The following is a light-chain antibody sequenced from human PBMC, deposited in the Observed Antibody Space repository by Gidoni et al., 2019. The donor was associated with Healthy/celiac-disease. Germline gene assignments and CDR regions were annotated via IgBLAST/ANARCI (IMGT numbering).Light chain of an antibody. CDR2: GAS. Sequence: EIVMTQSPATLSVSPGERATLSCRASQSVSSNLAWYQQKPGQAPRLLIYGASTRATGIPARFSGSGPGTEFTLTISSLQSEDFAVYYCQQYNNWLFTFGPGTKVEIK. CDR1: QSVSSN. J-gene: IGKJ3*01. CDR3: QQYNNWLFT. V-gene: IGKV3-15*01.